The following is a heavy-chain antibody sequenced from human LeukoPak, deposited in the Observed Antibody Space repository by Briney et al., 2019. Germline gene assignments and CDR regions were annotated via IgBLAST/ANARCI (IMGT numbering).Heavy chain of an antibody. J-gene: IGHJ6*02. CDR2: IKQDGSEK. CDR1: RFTLSSYL. V-gene: IGHV3-7*01. CDR3: ARYSHIVATIPYYYGMDV. Sequence: PGGSLRLSCAASRFTLSSYLMSWVRQAPGKGLEWVANIKQDGSEKYYVDSVKGRFTISRDNAKNSLYLQMNSLRAEDTAVYYCARYSHIVATIPYYYGMDVWGQGTTVTVSS. D-gene: IGHD5-12*01.